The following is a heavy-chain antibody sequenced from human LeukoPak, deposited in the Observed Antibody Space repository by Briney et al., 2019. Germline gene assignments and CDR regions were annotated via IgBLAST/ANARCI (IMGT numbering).Heavy chain of an antibody. CDR3: ARDPSRWRGNWFDP. D-gene: IGHD4-23*01. V-gene: IGHV1-2*02. Sequence: ASVKVSCKASGYTFTGYYMHWVRQAPGQGLEWMGWINPNSGGTNYAQKFQGRVTMTRDTSISTAYMELSRLRSDDTAVHYCARDPSRWRGNWFDPWGQGTLVTVSS. CDR1: GYTFTGYY. CDR2: INPNSGGT. J-gene: IGHJ5*02.